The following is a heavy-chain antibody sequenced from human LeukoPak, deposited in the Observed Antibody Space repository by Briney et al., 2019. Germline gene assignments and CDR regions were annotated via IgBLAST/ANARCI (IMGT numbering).Heavy chain of an antibody. J-gene: IGHJ3*02. V-gene: IGHV2-5*01. CDR3: AHRTSSHFGGDAFDI. CDR2: IYWNDDQ. CDR1: GVSLSTSGVG. D-gene: IGHD4-23*01. Sequence: SGPTLVNPQPTLTLTCTFSGVSLSTSGVGVGWLRQPPGKALEWPALIYWNDDQRYTPSLKSRLTITTDTSKRQVVLTMTCVDTADSDTSYRAHRTSSHFGGDAFDIWGQGTMVTVSS.